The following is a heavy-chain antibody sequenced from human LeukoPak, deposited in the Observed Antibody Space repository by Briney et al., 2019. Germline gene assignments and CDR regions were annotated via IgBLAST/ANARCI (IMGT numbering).Heavy chain of an antibody. CDR3: AKDTDYGEDEGYSDY. CDR2: ISWNSGSI. J-gene: IGHJ4*02. V-gene: IGHV3-9*01. CDR1: GFTFDDYA. D-gene: IGHD4-17*01. Sequence: GRSLRLSCAASGFTFDDYAMHWVRQAPGKGLEWVSGISWNSGSIGYADSVKGRFTISRDNAKNSLYLQMNSLRAEDTALYYCAKDTDYGEDEGYSDYWGQGTLVTVSS.